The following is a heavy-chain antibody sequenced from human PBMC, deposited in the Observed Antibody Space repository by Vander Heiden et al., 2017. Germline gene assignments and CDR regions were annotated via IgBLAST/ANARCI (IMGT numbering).Heavy chain of an antibody. J-gene: IGHJ4*02. Sequence: QAQPVQSGAEVKQPASPVKVSCNAPGGTFSSYASSWVRRAPGQGLEGMGGMIPIFGTANYAEKFQGRVTITADESTSTAYMELGSLRSEDTAVYYCARDRGAYCGGDCYKFDNWGQGTLVTVSS. CDR2: MIPIFGTA. CDR1: GGTFSSYA. CDR3: ARDRGAYCGGDCYKFDN. V-gene: IGHV1-69*01. D-gene: IGHD2-21*02.